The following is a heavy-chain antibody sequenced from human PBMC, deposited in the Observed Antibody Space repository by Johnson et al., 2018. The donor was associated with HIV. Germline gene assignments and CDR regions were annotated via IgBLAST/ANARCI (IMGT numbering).Heavy chain of an antibody. CDR1: GFTVSSNY. D-gene: IGHD2-15*01. V-gene: IGHV3-66*03. CDR2: IYRGGST. Sequence: EVQLVESGGGLIQPGGSLRLSCAASGFTVSSNYMSWVRQAPGTGLEWASVIYRGGSTYYADSVKGRSTISRDNSKNTLYLQMNSLRAEDTAVYYCARSVGYCSGGSCSPYAFDIWGQGTMVTVSS. J-gene: IGHJ3*02. CDR3: ARSVGYCSGGSCSPYAFDI.